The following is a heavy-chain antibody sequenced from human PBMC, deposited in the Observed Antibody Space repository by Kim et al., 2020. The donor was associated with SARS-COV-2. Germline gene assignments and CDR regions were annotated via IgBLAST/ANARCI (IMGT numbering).Heavy chain of an antibody. CDR3: ATWVLPDQRTWYFDL. Sequence: ASVKVSCKVSGYTLSDLSINWVRQAPGRGLEWMGGYDPIDDETIYAQRFQGRLTLTEDTSTDTAYMELSTLTSEDTAVYNCATWVLPDQRTWYFDLWGRGTLVTVST. J-gene: IGHJ2*01. CDR1: GYTLSDLS. V-gene: IGHV1-24*01. CDR2: YDPIDDET. D-gene: IGHD2-2*01.